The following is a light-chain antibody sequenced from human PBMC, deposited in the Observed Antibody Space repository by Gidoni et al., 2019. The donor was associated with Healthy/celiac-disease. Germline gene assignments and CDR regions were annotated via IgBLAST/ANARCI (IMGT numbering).Light chain of an antibody. J-gene: IGLJ2*01. CDR3: SSDTSSSTSVV. Sequence: QSALTQPASVSGSPVHSITISCTGTSIDVGGYNYVSWYQQHPGKAPKLMIYEVSNRPSGVPDRFYGSKSGNTASLTISGLQAEDEADYYCSSDTSSSTSVVFGGGTKLTVL. V-gene: IGLV2-14*01. CDR2: EVS. CDR1: SIDVGGYNY.